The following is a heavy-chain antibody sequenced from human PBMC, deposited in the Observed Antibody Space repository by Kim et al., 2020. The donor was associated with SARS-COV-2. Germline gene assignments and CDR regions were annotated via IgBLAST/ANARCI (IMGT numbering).Heavy chain of an antibody. CDR1: GFTFSSYA. CDR3: ARLHLRGYYYETPKHNWFDP. J-gene: IGHJ5*02. V-gene: IGHV3-23*01. Sequence: GGSLRLSCAASGFTFSSYAMSWVRQAPGKGLEWVSAISGSGGSTYYAASVKGRFTIARDNSKNTLYLQMNSLRAEDTAVYYCARLHLRGYYYETPKHNWFDPWGQGTLVTVSS. CDR2: ISGSGGST. D-gene: IGHD3-22*01.